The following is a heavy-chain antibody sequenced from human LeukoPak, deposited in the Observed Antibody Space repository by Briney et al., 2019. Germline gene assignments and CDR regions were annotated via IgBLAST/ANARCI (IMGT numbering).Heavy chain of an antibody. J-gene: IGHJ1*01. V-gene: IGHV1-2*02. CDR1: GYTFTGYY. CDR3: ARYCSSTSCYTRRYFQH. D-gene: IGHD2-2*02. CDR2: INPNSGGT. Sequence: ASVKVSCKASGYTFTGYYMHWVRQAPGQGLEWMGWINPNSGGTNYAQKFQGRVTMTRDTSISTTYMELSRLRSDDTPVYYCARYCSSTSCYTRRYFQHWGQGTLVTVSS.